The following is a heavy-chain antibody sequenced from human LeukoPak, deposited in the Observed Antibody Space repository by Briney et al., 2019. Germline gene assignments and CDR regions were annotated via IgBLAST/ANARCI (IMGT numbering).Heavy chain of an antibody. D-gene: IGHD3-22*01. V-gene: IGHV3-30*18. CDR3: AKDRGQWLFFDY. CDR2: ISNDGINK. Sequence: GGSLRLSCAASGFTFSSFGMHWVRQAPGRGLEWMAVISNDGINKYHTDSVKGRFTISRDNSKNTLYLQMNSLRAEDTAVYYCAKDRGQWLFFDYWGQGTLVTVSS. J-gene: IGHJ4*02. CDR1: GFTFSSFG.